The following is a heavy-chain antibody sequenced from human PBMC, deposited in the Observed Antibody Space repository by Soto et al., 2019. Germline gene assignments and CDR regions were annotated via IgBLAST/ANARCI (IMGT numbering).Heavy chain of an antibody. CDR2: ISGSGGST. Sequence: GGSLRLSCAASGFTFSSYAMSWVRQAPGKGLEWVSAISGSGGSTYYADSVKGRFTISRDNSKNTLYLQMNSLRAEDTAVYYCAKIPEAYYGSGNDAFDIWGQGTMVTVSS. J-gene: IGHJ3*02. V-gene: IGHV3-23*01. CDR3: AKIPEAYYGSGNDAFDI. CDR1: GFTFSSYA. D-gene: IGHD3-10*01.